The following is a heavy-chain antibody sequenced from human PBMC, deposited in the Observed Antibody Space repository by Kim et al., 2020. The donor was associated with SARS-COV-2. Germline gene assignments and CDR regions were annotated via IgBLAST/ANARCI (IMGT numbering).Heavy chain of an antibody. CDR3: VKEISGSYSPLDYGMDV. D-gene: IGHD3-10*01. J-gene: IGHJ6*02. V-gene: IGHV3-23*01. Sequence: SVKGRFTIYRENSTNTLHLQMNSLRTEDTAVYYCVKEISGSYSPLDYGMDVWGQGTTVTVSS.